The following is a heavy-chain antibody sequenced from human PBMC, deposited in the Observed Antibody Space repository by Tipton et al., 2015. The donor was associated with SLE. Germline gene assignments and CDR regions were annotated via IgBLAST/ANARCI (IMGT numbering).Heavy chain of an antibody. CDR3: ARASGIAAAEAFDI. Sequence: TLSLTCTVSGGSISSSSYYWSWIRQPPGKGLEWIGYIYYSGSTNYNPSLKSRVTISVDTSKNQFSLKLSSVTAADTAVYYCARASGIAAAEAFDIWGQGTMVTVSS. V-gene: IGHV4-61*05. J-gene: IGHJ3*02. CDR2: IYYSGST. CDR1: GGSISSSSYY. D-gene: IGHD6-13*01.